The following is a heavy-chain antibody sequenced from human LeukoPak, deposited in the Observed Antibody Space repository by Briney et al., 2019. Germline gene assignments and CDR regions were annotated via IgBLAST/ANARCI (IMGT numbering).Heavy chain of an antibody. Sequence: PGGSLRLSCAASGFTFSSYAMSWVRQAPGKGLEWVANIKQDGSEKYYVDSVKGRFTISRDNAKNSLYLQMNSLRAEDTAVYYCARDPGGATDYWGQGTLVTVSS. V-gene: IGHV3-7*01. CDR1: GFTFSSYA. CDR2: IKQDGSEK. J-gene: IGHJ4*02. CDR3: ARDPGGATDY. D-gene: IGHD1-26*01.